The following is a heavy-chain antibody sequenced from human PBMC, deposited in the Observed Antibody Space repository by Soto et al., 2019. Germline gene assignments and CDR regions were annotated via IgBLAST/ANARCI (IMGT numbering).Heavy chain of an antibody. D-gene: IGHD6-19*01. CDR2: IKHSGSS. Sequence: PSETLSLTCAVYAGSFSHYYWNWIRQSPGKGLEWIGKIKHSGSSNYNPSLRSRVSISVDMSKNQLSLRLTSVTAADTAVYYCARGGSSDWQVDLEIWGQGKMVTV. CDR3: ARGGSSDWQVDLEI. J-gene: IGHJ3*02. V-gene: IGHV4-34*01. CDR1: AGSFSHYY.